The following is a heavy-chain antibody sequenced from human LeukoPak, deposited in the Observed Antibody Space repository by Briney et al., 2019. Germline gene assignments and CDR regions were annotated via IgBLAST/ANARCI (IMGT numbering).Heavy chain of an antibody. D-gene: IGHD2-15*01. V-gene: IGHV1-18*01. Sequence: ASVKVSCKASGYTFTSYGISWVRQAPGQGLEWMGWISAYNGNTNYAQKLQGRVTMTTDTSTSTAYMELRSLRSDDTAVYYCAITAVYCSGGSCYSEWFDPWGQGTLVTVSS. CDR1: GYTFTSYG. J-gene: IGHJ5*02. CDR3: AITAVYCSGGSCYSEWFDP. CDR2: ISAYNGNT.